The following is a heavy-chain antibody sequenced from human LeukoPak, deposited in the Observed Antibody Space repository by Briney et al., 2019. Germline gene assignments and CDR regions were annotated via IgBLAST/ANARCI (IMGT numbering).Heavy chain of an antibody. CDR2: ISSSSSCI. CDR1: GFTFSSYS. D-gene: IGHD3-16*01. J-gene: IGHJ4*02. CDR3: ARDRRLGERDYFDY. Sequence: PGGSLRLPCAASGFTFSSYSMNWVRQAPGKGLEWVSSISSSSSCIYYADSVKGRFTISRDNAKNSLYLQMNSLRAEDTAVYYCARDRRLGERDYFDYWGQGTLVTVSS. V-gene: IGHV3-21*01.